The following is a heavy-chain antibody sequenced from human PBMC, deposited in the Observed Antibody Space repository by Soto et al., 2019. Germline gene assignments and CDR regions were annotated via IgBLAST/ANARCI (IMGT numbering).Heavy chain of an antibody. J-gene: IGHJ6*02. D-gene: IGHD3-16*01. CDR3: ARCGLDYGMDV. V-gene: IGHV4-4*07. Sequence: SETLSLTCTVYGGSISSYYWCWTRQPAGKGLEWIGRFYPAGKTNYNPSLQSRLTMSADTSRNQFSLNLTSVTAADTAVYYCARCGLDYGMDVWGQGTTVTVSS. CDR2: FYPAGKT. CDR1: GGSISSYY.